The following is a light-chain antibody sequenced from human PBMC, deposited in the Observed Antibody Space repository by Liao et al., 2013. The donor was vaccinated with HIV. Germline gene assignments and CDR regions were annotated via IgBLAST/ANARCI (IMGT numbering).Light chain of an antibody. CDR3: QTWDSSTVV. CDR1: NIGTKS. CDR2: YDT. V-gene: IGLV3-21*01. J-gene: IGLJ3*02. Sequence: SYELTQPPSLSVAPGKTATITCGGDNIGTKSVHWYQQKPGQAPLVVIYYDTDRPSGIPERFSGSNSGNTATLTISGTQAMDEADYYCQTWDSSTVVFGGGTKLTVL.